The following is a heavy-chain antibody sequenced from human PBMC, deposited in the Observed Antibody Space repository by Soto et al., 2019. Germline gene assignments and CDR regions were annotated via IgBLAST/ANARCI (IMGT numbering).Heavy chain of an antibody. J-gene: IGHJ2*01. CDR1: GFSFSSYD. CDR3: EKDGQAWLCLGYFEL. Sequence: QVQLVESGGGVVQPGRSLRLSCAASGFSFSSYDMHWVRQAPGKGLEWVAVISYDGGNEDYADSVKCRFTISRDNSTNSLYLQMNSLRAEDTAVYYCEKDGQAWLCLGYFELWGRGALVTVSS. CDR2: ISYDGGNE. D-gene: IGHD3-10*02. V-gene: IGHV3-30*18.